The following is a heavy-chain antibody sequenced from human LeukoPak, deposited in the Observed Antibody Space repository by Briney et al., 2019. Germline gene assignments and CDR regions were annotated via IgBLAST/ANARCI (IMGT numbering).Heavy chain of an antibody. D-gene: IGHD5-12*01. CDR1: GFTFSNYA. Sequence: GGSLRLSCVASGFTFSNYAMSWVRQTPGKGLEWVSSTSGSGGSTHYADSVKGRFTISRDNSKNILYLQMNGLRAEDTAVYYCAKDWMSTIINYFDYWGQGTLVTVSS. CDR3: AKDWMSTIINYFDY. CDR2: TSGSGGST. V-gene: IGHV3-23*01. J-gene: IGHJ4*02.